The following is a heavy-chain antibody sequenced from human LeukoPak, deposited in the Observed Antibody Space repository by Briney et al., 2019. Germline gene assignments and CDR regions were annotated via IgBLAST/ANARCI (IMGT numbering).Heavy chain of an antibody. V-gene: IGHV1-69*05. CDR2: IIPIFGTA. D-gene: IGHD3-22*01. J-gene: IGHJ4*02. CDR3: AREAVLNDSSGYYYEDLDY. CDR1: GGTFSSYA. Sequence: ASVKVSXKASGGTFSSYAISWVRQAPGQGLEWMGRIIPIFGTANYAQKFQGRVTITTDESTSTAYMELSSLRSEDTAVYYCAREAVLNDSSGYYYEDLDYWGQGTLVTVSS.